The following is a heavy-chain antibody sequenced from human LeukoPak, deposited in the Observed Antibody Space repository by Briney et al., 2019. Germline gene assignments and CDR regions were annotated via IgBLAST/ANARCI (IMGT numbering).Heavy chain of an antibody. CDR2: ISYDGSNK. V-gene: IGHV3-30*18. Sequence: PGGSLRLSCAASGFTFSSYGMHWVRQAPGKGLEWVAVISYDGSNKYYADSVKGRFTISRDNSKNTLYLQMNSLRAEDTAVYYCAKDLGEQWLVRPLGYWGQGTLVTVSS. J-gene: IGHJ4*02. CDR3: AKDLGEQWLVRPLGY. D-gene: IGHD6-19*01. CDR1: GFTFSSYG.